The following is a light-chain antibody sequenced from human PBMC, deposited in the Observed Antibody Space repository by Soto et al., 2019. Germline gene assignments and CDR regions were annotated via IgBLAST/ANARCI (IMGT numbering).Light chain of an antibody. J-gene: IGLJ2*01. V-gene: IGLV2-8*01. CDR1: SSDVGGYNY. CDR2: EVS. Sequence: QSVLTQPPSASGSPGQSVTISCTGTSSDVGGYNYVSWYQQHPGKAPKLMIYEVSKRPSGVPDRFSGSKSGNTASLTVSGLQAEDEADYYCSSYAGSNNLVVFGGGTKLPVL. CDR3: SSYAGSNNLVV.